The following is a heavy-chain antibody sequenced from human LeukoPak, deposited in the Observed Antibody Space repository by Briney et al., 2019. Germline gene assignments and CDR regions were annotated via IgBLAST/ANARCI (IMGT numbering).Heavy chain of an antibody. V-gene: IGHV3-23*01. CDR2: ISAGSATT. CDR3: AELGITMIGGV. Sequence: GGSLRLSCAASGFNFGSYSMTWVRQAPGKGLEWVSVISAGSATTFYADSVKGRFTISRDNAKNSLYLQMNSLRAEDTAVYYCAELGITMIGGVWGKGTTVTISS. J-gene: IGHJ6*04. D-gene: IGHD3-10*02. CDR1: GFNFGSYS.